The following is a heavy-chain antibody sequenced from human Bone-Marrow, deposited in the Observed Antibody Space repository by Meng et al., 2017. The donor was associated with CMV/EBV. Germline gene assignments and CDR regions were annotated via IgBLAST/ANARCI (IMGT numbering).Heavy chain of an antibody. V-gene: IGHV1-46*01. D-gene: IGHD2-2*01. J-gene: IGHJ4*02. Sequence: ASVKVFCKASGYTFTSYYIHWVRQAPGQGLEWMGIINPSVATKSYAQKLQGRVTMTTDTSTSTAYMELRSLRSDDTAVYYCARGGRWGYQLLLGPGGYFDYWGQGTLVTVSS. CDR3: ARGGRWGYQLLLGPGGYFDY. CDR1: GYTFTSYY. CDR2: INPSVATK.